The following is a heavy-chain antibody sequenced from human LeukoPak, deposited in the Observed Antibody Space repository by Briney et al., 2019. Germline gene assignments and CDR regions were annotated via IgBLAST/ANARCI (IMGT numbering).Heavy chain of an antibody. J-gene: IGHJ4*02. CDR1: GYTFTSYD. Sequence: ASVKVSCKASGYTFTSYDINWVRQATGQGLEWMGWISAYNGNTNYAQKLQGRVTMTTDTSTSTAYMELRSLRSDDTAVYYCARDLLIVGATSLDYWGQGTLVTVSS. CDR3: ARDLLIVGATSLDY. D-gene: IGHD1-26*01. CDR2: ISAYNGNT. V-gene: IGHV1-18*01.